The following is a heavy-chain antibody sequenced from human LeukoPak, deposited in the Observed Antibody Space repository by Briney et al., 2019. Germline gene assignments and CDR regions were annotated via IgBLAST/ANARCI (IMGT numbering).Heavy chain of an antibody. CDR1: GFTFSKYA. D-gene: IGHD3-9*01. J-gene: IGHJ4*02. CDR3: AKSPRRWDDLLTGYYIY. Sequence: QPGGSLRLSCAASGFTFSKYAMIWVRQAPGKGLEWVSTIDDSADSTYYADSVKGRFTISRDNSRNTLYLQMNSLRAEDTAIYYCAKSPRRWDDLLTGYYIYWGQGTLVTVSS. CDR2: IDDSADST. V-gene: IGHV3-23*01.